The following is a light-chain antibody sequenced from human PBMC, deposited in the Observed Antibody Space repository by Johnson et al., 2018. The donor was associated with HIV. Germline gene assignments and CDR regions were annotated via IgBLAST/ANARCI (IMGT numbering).Light chain of an antibody. V-gene: IGLV1-51*01. CDR1: SSNIGDNY. J-gene: IGLJ1*01. Sequence: HSVLTQPPSVSAAPGQKVTISCSGSSSNIGDNYVSWYQQLPGTAPKLLIYDNNKRPSGIPDRFSGSKSGTSATLAITGLQTGDEADYYCGTWDSSLSAYVFGTGTKVTV. CDR3: GTWDSSLSAYV. CDR2: DNN.